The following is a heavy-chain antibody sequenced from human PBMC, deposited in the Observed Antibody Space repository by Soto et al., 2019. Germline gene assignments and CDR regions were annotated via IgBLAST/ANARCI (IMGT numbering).Heavy chain of an antibody. CDR3: ARDLGAPLNWFDP. V-gene: IGHV1-69*12. J-gene: IGHJ5*02. Sequence: QVQLVQSGAEVKKPGSSVKVSCKASGGTFSSYAISWVRQAPGQGLEWMGGIIPIFGTANYAQKFQGRVTINAAESTSPAYMELSSLRSEDTAVYYCARDLGAPLNWFDPWGQGTLVTVSS. D-gene: IGHD1-26*01. CDR2: IIPIFGTA. CDR1: GGTFSSYA.